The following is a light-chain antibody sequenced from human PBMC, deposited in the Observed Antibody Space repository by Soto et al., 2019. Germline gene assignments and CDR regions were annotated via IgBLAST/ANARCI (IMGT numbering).Light chain of an antibody. CDR1: SSDVGGYNY. V-gene: IGLV2-18*01. J-gene: IGLJ1*01. CDR2: EVR. CDR3: SLYTSDNTYV. Sequence: QSALTQPASVSGSPGQSITISCTGTSSDVGGYNYVSWYQQSPGSAPKLMIYEVRNRPSGVPDRFSGSKSGNTASLTISGLQTADEANYFCSLYTSDNTYVFGTGTQLTVL.